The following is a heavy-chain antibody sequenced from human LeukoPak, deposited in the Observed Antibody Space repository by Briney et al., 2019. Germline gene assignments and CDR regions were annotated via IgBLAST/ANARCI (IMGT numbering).Heavy chain of an antibody. Sequence: PGGSLRLSCAASGFTFSSYWMAWVRQAPGKGLEWVANIKQDGSEKYYVDSVKGRFTISRDNAKNSLYLQMNSLRAEDTAVFYCVRDFGSGPPALWGQGALVSVSS. CDR1: GFTFSSYW. D-gene: IGHD3-16*01. J-gene: IGHJ4*02. V-gene: IGHV3-7*01. CDR2: IKQDGSEK. CDR3: VRDFGSGPPAL.